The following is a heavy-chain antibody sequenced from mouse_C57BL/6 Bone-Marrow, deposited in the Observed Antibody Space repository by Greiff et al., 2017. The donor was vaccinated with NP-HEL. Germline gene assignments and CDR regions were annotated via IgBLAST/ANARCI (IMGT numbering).Heavy chain of an antibody. CDR2: ISNLAYSI. V-gene: IGHV5-15*04. Sequence: DVMLVESGGGLVQPGGSLKLSCAASGFTFSDYGMAWVRQAPRKGPEWVAFISNLAYSIYYADTVTGRFTISRENAKNTLYLEMSSLRSEDTAMYYCARRYYSSWYFDVWGTGTTVTVSS. D-gene: IGHD1-2*01. CDR3: ARRYYSSWYFDV. CDR1: GFTFSDYG. J-gene: IGHJ1*03.